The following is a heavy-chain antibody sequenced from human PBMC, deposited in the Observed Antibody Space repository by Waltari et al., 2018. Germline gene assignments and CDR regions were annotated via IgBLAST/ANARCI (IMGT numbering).Heavy chain of an antibody. CDR1: GGTFSSYA. J-gene: IGHJ5*02. D-gene: IGHD2-2*02. CDR2: SIPIFGTA. Sequence: QVQLVQSGAEVKKPGSSVKVSCKASGGTFSSYAISWVRQAPGQGLEWMGGSIPIFGTANYAQKCQGRVTMTADESTSTAYMELSSLRSEDTAVYYCARGGDVVVPAAIQALGFDPWGQGTLVTVSS. V-gene: IGHV1-69*01. CDR3: ARGGDVVVPAAIQALGFDP.